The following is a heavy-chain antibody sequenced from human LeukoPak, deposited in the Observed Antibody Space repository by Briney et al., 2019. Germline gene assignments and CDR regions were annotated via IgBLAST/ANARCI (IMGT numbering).Heavy chain of an antibody. CDR3: VRLRTTVVTPVLDY. J-gene: IGHJ4*02. Sequence: GASVKVSCKASGYTLTSYGISWVRQAPGQGLEWMGWISAYNGNTNYAQKLQGRVTMTTDTSTSTAYMELRSLRSDDTAVYYCVRLRTTVVTPVLDYWGQGTLVTVSS. CDR2: ISAYNGNT. V-gene: IGHV1-18*01. D-gene: IGHD4-23*01. CDR1: GYTLTSYG.